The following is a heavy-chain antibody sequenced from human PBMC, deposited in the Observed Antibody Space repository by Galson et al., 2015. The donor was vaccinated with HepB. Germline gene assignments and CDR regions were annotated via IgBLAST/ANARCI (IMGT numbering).Heavy chain of an antibody. V-gene: IGHV3-73*01. Sequence: SLRLSCAVSGFSFSASAMDWVRQASGKGLERIGRIRNKANNYTTSYAESVKGRFTISRDDSKSTAYLLINSLETDDTGMYYCTSGIAVTGNTYFAYWGQGTLVSVSS. J-gene: IGHJ4*02. CDR1: GFSFSASA. D-gene: IGHD6-19*01. CDR2: IRNKANNYTT. CDR3: TSGIAVTGNTYFAY.